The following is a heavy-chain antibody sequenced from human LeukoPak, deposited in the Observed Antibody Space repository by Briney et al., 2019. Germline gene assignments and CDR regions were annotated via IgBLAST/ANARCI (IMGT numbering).Heavy chain of an antibody. V-gene: IGHV3-21*01. J-gene: IGHJ4*02. Sequence: GGSLRLSCAASGFTFSSYSMNWVRQAPGKGLEWVSSISSSSSYIYYADSVKGRFTIFRDNAKNSLYLQMNSLRAEDTAVYYCARGGAAAGTPPTGYWGQGTLVTVSS. CDR2: ISSSSSYI. CDR1: GFTFSSYS. CDR3: ARGGAAAGTPPTGY. D-gene: IGHD6-13*01.